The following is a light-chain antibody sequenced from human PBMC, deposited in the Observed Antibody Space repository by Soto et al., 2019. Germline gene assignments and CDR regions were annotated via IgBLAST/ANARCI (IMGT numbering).Light chain of an antibody. J-gene: IGKJ1*01. V-gene: IGKV1-27*01. Sequence: DIQMTQSPSSLSASVGDRVTITCRASQGISNYLAWYQQKPGKVPKLLIYAASTLRSGVPSRFSRSGSGTDFTLTISSLQPEDVATYYCQKYNSAPKTFGQGTKVEIK. CDR2: AAS. CDR3: QKYNSAPKT. CDR1: QGISNY.